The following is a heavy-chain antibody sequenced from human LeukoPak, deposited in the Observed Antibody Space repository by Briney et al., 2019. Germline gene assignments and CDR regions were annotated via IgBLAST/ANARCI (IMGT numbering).Heavy chain of an antibody. D-gene: IGHD3-22*01. CDR2: ISAYNGNT. V-gene: IGHV1-18*01. CDR1: GGTFSSYA. J-gene: IGHJ4*02. Sequence: ASVKVSCKASGGTFSSYAISWVRQAPGQGLEWMGWISAYNGNTNYAQKLQGRVTMTTDTSTSTAYMELRSLRSDDTAVYYCARDLVTFDSSGLTRGGYWGQGTLVTVSS. CDR3: ARDLVTFDSSGLTRGGY.